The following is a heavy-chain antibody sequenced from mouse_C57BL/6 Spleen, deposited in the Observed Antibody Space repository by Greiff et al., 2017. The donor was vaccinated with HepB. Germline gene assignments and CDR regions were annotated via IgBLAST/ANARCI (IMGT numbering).Heavy chain of an antibody. V-gene: IGHV1-15*01. Sequence: QVHVKQSGAELVRPGASVTLSCKASGYTFTDYEMHWVKQTPVHGLEWIGAIDPETGGTAYNQKFKGKAILTADKSSSTAYMELRSLTSEDSAVYYCNYYGSSSDFDVWGTGTTVTVSS. D-gene: IGHD1-1*01. CDR3: NYYGSSSDFDV. CDR1: GYTFTDYE. J-gene: IGHJ1*03. CDR2: IDPETGGT.